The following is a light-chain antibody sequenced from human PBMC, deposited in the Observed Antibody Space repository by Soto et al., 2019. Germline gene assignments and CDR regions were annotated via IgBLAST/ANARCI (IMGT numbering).Light chain of an antibody. CDR1: QSVSSY. CDR3: QQRSNWPRT. V-gene: IGKV3-11*01. J-gene: IGKJ2*01. Sequence: ELVLTQSPAPLSLSPGARATLACRSSQSVSSYLAWYQQKPGQAPRRLIYNASNRATGIPARFSGSGSGTDFTLTISSLETEDFAVYYCQQRSNWPRTFGQGTKLEIK. CDR2: NAS.